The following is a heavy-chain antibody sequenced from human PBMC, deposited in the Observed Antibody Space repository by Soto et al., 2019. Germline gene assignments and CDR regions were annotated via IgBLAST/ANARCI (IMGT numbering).Heavy chain of an antibody. Sequence: NPSETLSLTCAVYGGSFSGYYWSWIRQPPGKGLEWIGEINHSGSTNYNPSLKSRVTISVDTSKNQFSLKLSSVTAADTAVYYCARITIFGVARNYYYYYYMDVWGKGTTVTVSS. D-gene: IGHD3-3*01. J-gene: IGHJ6*03. V-gene: IGHV4-34*01. CDR3: ARITIFGVARNYYYYYYMDV. CDR1: GGSFSGYY. CDR2: INHSGST.